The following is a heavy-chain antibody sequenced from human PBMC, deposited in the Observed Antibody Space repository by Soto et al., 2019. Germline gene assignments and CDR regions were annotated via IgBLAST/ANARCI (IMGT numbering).Heavy chain of an antibody. D-gene: IGHD6-19*01. J-gene: IGHJ6*02. V-gene: IGHV1-69*13. Sequence: ASVKVSCKASGGTFSSYAINWVRQAPGQGLDWMGGIIPIFGTADYAQKFQGRVTITADESTSTAYMELSSLRSEDTAVYYCARAVAGGVYYYYGMDVWGQGTTVTVSS. CDR1: GGTFSSYA. CDR2: IIPIFGTA. CDR3: ARAVAGGVYYYYGMDV.